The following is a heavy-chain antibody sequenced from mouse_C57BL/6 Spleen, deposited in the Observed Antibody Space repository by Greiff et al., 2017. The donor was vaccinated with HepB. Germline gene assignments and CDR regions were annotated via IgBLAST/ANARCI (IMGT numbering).Heavy chain of an antibody. V-gene: IGHV1-64*01. Sequence: VQLQQSGAELVKPGASVKLSCKASGYTFTSYWMHWVKQRPGQGLEWIGMIHPNSGSTNYNEKCKSKATLTVDKSSSTAYMQLSSLTSEDSAVYYCARSPITTVVATRYYFDYWGQGTTLTVSS. CDR1: GYTFTSYW. CDR3: ARSPITTVVATRYYFDY. CDR2: IHPNSGST. D-gene: IGHD1-1*01. J-gene: IGHJ2*01.